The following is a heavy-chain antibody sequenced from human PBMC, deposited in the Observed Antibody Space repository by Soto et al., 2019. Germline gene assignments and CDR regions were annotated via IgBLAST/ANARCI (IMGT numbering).Heavy chain of an antibody. Sequence: SETLSLTCTVSGGSISSYSWAWIRQPPGKGLEWIGYIYYSGYTSYSPSLKSRVTISLDKSKNHFSLKLSSVIAADTAVYYCARARDSSGFYFDYWGQGSLVTVSS. D-gene: IGHD3-22*01. CDR2: IYYSGYT. CDR1: GGSISSYS. CDR3: ARARDSSGFYFDY. V-gene: IGHV4-59*01. J-gene: IGHJ4*02.